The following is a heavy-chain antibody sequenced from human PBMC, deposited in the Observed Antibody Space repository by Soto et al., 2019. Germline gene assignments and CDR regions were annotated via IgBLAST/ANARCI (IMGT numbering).Heavy chain of an antibody. D-gene: IGHD6-19*01. CDR1: GDSVSNNIAA. V-gene: IGHV6-1*01. Sequence: QVQLQQSGPGLVKPSQTLSLTCAISGDSVSNNIAAWSWIRQSPSRGLEWLGRTYYRSKWYQDYTVSVKCRITITPDTSKNQFSLQLISVTPEDTAVYYCARDRPEYSNGWGVFGYWGQGTLVTVPS. CDR2: TYYRSKWYQ. J-gene: IGHJ4*02. CDR3: ARDRPEYSNGWGVFGY.